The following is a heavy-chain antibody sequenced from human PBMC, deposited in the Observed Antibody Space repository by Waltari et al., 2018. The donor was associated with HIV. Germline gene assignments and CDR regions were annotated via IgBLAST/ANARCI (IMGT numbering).Heavy chain of an antibody. Sequence: QVQLVQSGAEVKKPGASGRVSCKTSGYIFSTHGVSWIRPATGLGPEWMGWISPSNDDAKYGQKFQGRVTMTTDTSTNTAYMELRSLRTDDTAVYYCAKVLWGTFDFLYSGLDVWGHGTSVIVSS. D-gene: IGHD3-16*01. CDR3: AKVLWGTFDFLYSGLDV. V-gene: IGHV1-18*01. J-gene: IGHJ6*02. CDR1: GYIFSTHG. CDR2: ISPSNDDA.